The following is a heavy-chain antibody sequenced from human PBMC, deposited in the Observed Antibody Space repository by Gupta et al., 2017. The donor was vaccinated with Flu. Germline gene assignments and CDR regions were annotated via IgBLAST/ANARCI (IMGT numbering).Heavy chain of an antibody. CDR3: AKTPYYYDAGGRYFDF. CDR2: ISGSGDST. V-gene: IGHV3-23*01. D-gene: IGHD3-22*01. J-gene: IGHJ4*02. CDR1: GFTFGNYA. Sequence: EVQLLESGGDLVQSGGSLRLSCAASGFTFGNYALSWVRQAPGKGLEWVSAISGSGDSTFYADSVKGRFAISRDNSKNTLFLQMNSLRVEDTAVYYCAKTPYYYDAGGRYFDFWGQGALVTVSS.